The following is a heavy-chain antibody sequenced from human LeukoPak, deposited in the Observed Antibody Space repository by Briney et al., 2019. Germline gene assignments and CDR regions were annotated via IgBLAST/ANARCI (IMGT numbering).Heavy chain of an antibody. CDR3: ASNSGRAGPLYFDY. CDR2: ISSSGSTI. D-gene: IGHD1-26*01. V-gene: IGHV3-48*03. J-gene: IGHJ4*02. CDR1: GFTFSSYE. Sequence: GGSLRLSCAASGFTFSSYEMNWVRQAPGKGLEWVSYISSSGSTIYYADSVKGRFTISRDNAKSSLYLQMNSLIAEDTAVYYCASNSGRAGPLYFDYWVQGALVTVSS.